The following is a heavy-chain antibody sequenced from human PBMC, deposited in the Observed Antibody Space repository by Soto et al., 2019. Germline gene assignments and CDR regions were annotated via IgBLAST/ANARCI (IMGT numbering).Heavy chain of an antibody. CDR2: IYYSGST. D-gene: IGHD3-3*01. Sequence: SETLSLTCTVSGGSISSSSYYWGWIRQPPGKGLEWIGSIYYSGSTYYNPSLKSRVTISVDTSKNQFSLKLSSVTAADTAVYYCARHITDSDFWSGYSNYYYYKDVWGKGTTVTVSS. J-gene: IGHJ6*03. CDR3: ARHITDSDFWSGYSNYYYYKDV. V-gene: IGHV4-39*01. CDR1: GGSISSSSYY.